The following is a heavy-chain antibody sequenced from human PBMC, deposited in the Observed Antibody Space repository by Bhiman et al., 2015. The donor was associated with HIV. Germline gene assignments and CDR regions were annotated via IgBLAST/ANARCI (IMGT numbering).Heavy chain of an antibody. J-gene: IGHJ4*02. Sequence: QVQLVDSGGGVVQPGKSLRLSCEGSGFSFSSYAIHWVRQAPGKGLEWVAFISYDGKNKFYADSVKGRFTISRDNSKNTLYLQMNSLRDDDTAVYFCARDGDEGAAGGYFDYWGQGTLVTVSS. CDR3: ARDGDEGAAGGYFDY. D-gene: IGHD6-13*01. CDR1: GFSFSSYA. V-gene: IGHV3-30*04. CDR2: ISYDGKNK.